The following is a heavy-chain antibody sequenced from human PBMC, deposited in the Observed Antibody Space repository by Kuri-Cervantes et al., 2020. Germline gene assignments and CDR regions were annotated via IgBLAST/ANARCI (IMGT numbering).Heavy chain of an antibody. CDR2: INHSGST. D-gene: IGHD3-10*01. Sequence: SETLSLTCAVYGGSFSGYYCSWIRQPPGKGLEWNGEINHSGSTNYNPSLKSRVTISVDTSKNQFSLKLSSVTAADTAVYYCARGLRNYYGSGSYYKLTPRYYYIDVWGKGTTVTVSS. J-gene: IGHJ6*03. V-gene: IGHV4-34*01. CDR1: GGSFSGYY. CDR3: ARGLRNYYGSGSYYKLTPRYYYIDV.